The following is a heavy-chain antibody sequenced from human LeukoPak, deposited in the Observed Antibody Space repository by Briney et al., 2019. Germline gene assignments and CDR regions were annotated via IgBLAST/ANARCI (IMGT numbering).Heavy chain of an antibody. CDR3: ARDPMVRGVIITSPSV. V-gene: IGHV3-23*01. Sequence: GGSLRLSCAASGFTFSSYAMSWVRQAPGKGLEWVSAISGSGGSTYYADSVKGRFTISRDNSKNTLYLQMNSLRAEDTAVYYCARDPMVRGVIITSPSVWGQGTTVTVSS. CDR2: ISGSGGST. D-gene: IGHD3-10*01. CDR1: GFTFSSYA. J-gene: IGHJ6*02.